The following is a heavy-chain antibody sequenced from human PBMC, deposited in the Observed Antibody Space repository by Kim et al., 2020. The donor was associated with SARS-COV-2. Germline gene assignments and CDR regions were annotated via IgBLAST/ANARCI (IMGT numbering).Heavy chain of an antibody. J-gene: IGHJ6*02. D-gene: IGHD3-9*01. CDR3: AREGAYDILTGYYYYYGMDV. CDR2: ISSSGSTI. CDR1: GFTFSSYE. Sequence: GGSLRLSCAASGFTFSSYEMNWVRQAPGKGLEWVSYISSSGSTIYYADSVKGRFTISRDNAKNSLYLQMNSLRAEDTAVYYCAREGAYDILTGYYYYYGMDVWGQGTTVTVSS. V-gene: IGHV3-48*03.